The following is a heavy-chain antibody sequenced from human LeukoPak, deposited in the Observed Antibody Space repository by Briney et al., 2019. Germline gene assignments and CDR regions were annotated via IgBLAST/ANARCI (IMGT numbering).Heavy chain of an antibody. CDR1: GGSISSSGYY. D-gene: IGHD3-22*01. CDR3: ASLPTVYSRGYLAL. V-gene: IGHV4-39*07. Sequence: SSETLSLTCSVSGGSISSSGYYWGWIRQPPGKGLEWIGSMYYSGSTYYNPSLKSRVTILVDVDTSKNQFSLKLSSVTAADTAVYYCASLPTVYSRGYLALWGQGTLVTVSS. CDR2: MYYSGST. J-gene: IGHJ4*02.